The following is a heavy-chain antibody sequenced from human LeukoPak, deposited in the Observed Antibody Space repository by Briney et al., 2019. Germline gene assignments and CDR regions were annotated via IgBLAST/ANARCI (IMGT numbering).Heavy chain of an antibody. CDR3: ARVGVGATSDY. D-gene: IGHD1-26*01. Sequence: ASVRVSCKASGYTSTNYYMHWVRQAPGQGLEWMGVINLSGGSTTYAQKFQGRVTMTRDTSTSTAYMDLSTLRSEDTAVYYCARVGVGATSDYWGQGTLVIISS. CDR2: INLSGGST. J-gene: IGHJ4*02. V-gene: IGHV1-46*01. CDR1: GYTSTNYY.